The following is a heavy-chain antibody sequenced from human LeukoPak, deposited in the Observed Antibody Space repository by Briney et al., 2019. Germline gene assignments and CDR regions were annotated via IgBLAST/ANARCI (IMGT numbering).Heavy chain of an antibody. CDR3: AKDTKGVVATGNWFDP. Sequence: PGGSLRLSCAASRFTFSSYGMHWVRQAPGKGLEWVAFIRYDGGNKYYADSVKGRFTISRDNSKNTLYLQMNSLRAEDTAVYYCAKDTKGVVATGNWFDPWGQGTLVTVSS. V-gene: IGHV3-30*02. J-gene: IGHJ5*02. D-gene: IGHD3-3*01. CDR1: RFTFSSYG. CDR2: IRYDGGNK.